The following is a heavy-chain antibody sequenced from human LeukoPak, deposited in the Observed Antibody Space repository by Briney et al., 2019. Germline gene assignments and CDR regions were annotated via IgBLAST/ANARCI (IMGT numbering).Heavy chain of an antibody. CDR1: GFTFSNTW. CDR3: ARDLYRIVVVPHYFDY. J-gene: IGHJ4*02. Sequence: GGSLRLSCAASGFTFSNTWMHWVRQAPGKGLVWVSRIHSDGISTTYADSVKGRFTISRDNAKNSLYLRMNSLRAEDTAVYYCARDLYRIVVVPHYFDYWGQGTLVTVSS. CDR2: IHSDGIST. D-gene: IGHD3-22*01. V-gene: IGHV3-74*03.